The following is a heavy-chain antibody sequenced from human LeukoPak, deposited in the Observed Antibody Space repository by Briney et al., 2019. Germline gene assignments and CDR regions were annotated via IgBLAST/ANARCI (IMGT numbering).Heavy chain of an antibody. D-gene: IGHD3-3*01. Sequence: GGSLSLSCATSGFTFMNYAMSWVRQAPGKGLEWVSGISGSDADTYYADSVKGRFTISRDYSKNTLYHQMNSLRAEDTAVYYCARGGGSGYYRGYWGQGTLVTVSS. CDR1: GFTFMNYA. CDR2: ISGSDADT. J-gene: IGHJ4*02. V-gene: IGHV3-23*01. CDR3: ARGGGSGYYRGY.